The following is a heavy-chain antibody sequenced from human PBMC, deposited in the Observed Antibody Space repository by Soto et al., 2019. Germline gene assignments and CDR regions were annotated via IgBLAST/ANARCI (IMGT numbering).Heavy chain of an antibody. D-gene: IGHD3-3*01. CDR1: GFTFSSYW. V-gene: IGHV3-7*01. Sequence: PGGSLRLSCAASGFTFSSYWMSWVRQAPGKGLEWVANIKQDGSEKYYVDSVKGRFTISRDNAKNSLYLQMNSLRAEDTAVYYCARNNDFWSGYSSYYYYYYMDVWGKGTTVPVSS. CDR3: ARNNDFWSGYSSYYYYYYMDV. J-gene: IGHJ6*03. CDR2: IKQDGSEK.